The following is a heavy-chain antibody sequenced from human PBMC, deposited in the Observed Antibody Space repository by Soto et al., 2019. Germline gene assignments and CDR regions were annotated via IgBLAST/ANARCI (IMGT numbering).Heavy chain of an antibody. CDR3: QATVTRHYYYYDMDV. V-gene: IGHV4-34*02. CDR1: GGPFSGYY. D-gene: IGHD4-17*01. Sequence: QVQLQQSGAGLLKPSETLSLTCVVYGGPFSGYYWNWIRQPPGKGLEWIGEVNHSGNTNYNPSLKSRVTISGDTSKKQFSLKMNSVTAADTAVYYCQATVTRHYYYYDMDVWGQGTTVTVSS. CDR2: VNHSGNT. J-gene: IGHJ6*02.